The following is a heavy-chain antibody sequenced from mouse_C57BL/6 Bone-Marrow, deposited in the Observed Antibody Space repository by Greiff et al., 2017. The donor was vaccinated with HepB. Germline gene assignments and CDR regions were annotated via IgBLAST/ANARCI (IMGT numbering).Heavy chain of an antibody. CDR1: GYTFTSYW. CDR2: IDPSDSYT. D-gene: IGHD2-4*01. J-gene: IGHJ2*01. CDR3: ARSGVWGLRY. V-gene: IGHV1-59*01. Sequence: QVQLQQPGAELVRPGTSVKLSYKASGYTFTSYWMHWVKQRPGQGLEWIGVIDPSDSYTNYNQKFKGKATLTVDTSSSTAYMQLSSLTSEDSAVYYCARSGVWGLRYWGQGTTLTVSS.